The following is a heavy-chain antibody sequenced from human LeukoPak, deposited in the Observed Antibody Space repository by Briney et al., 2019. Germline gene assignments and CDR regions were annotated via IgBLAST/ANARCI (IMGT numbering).Heavy chain of an antibody. CDR1: GGSISSYY. CDR3: ARESANYYDSSGYDY. V-gene: IGHV4-34*01. J-gene: IGHJ4*02. Sequence: SETLSLTCAVYGGSISSYYWSWIRQPPGKGLEWIGEINHSGSTNYNPSLKSRVTISVDTSKNQFSLKLSSVTAADTAVYYCARESANYYDSSGYDYWGQGTLVTVSS. D-gene: IGHD3-22*01. CDR2: INHSGST.